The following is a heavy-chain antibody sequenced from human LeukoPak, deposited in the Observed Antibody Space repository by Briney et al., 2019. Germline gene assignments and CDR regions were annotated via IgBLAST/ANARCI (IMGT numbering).Heavy chain of an antibody. Sequence: GESLKISCKVSGYGFTNHWISWVRQMPGKGLEWMGRIDPSDSYTNYSPSFQGHITFSADKSISTAYLQWSSLKASDIAFYYCARLKVYSSSYYFFDYWGQGTLVTVSS. CDR2: IDPSDSYT. D-gene: IGHD6-6*01. V-gene: IGHV5-10-1*01. J-gene: IGHJ4*02. CDR1: GYGFTNHW. CDR3: ARLKVYSSSYYFFDY.